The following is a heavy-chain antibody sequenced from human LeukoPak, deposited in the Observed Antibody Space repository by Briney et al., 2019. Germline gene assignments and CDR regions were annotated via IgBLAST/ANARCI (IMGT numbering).Heavy chain of an antibody. Sequence: PGESLKISCKGSGYSFTSYWIGWVRQMPGKGLEWMGIIYPGDSDTRYSPSFQGQVTISADKSISTAYLQWSSLKASDTAMYYCARLPPGSGFLEWLPFDYWGQGTLVTVSS. CDR1: GYSFTSYW. CDR3: ARLPPGSGFLEWLPFDY. CDR2: IYPGDSDT. D-gene: IGHD3-3*01. J-gene: IGHJ4*02. V-gene: IGHV5-51*01.